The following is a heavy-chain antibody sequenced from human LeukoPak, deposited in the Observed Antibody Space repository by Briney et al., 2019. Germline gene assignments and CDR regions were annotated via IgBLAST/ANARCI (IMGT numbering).Heavy chain of an antibody. J-gene: IGHJ4*02. CDR3: ARFRSSAFDY. CDR1: GGSISSRSYY. V-gene: IGHV4-39*01. D-gene: IGHD6-6*01. Sequence: SETLSLTCTVSGGSISSRSYYWGWIRQPPGKGLEWIGSIYYSGSTYYNPSLKSRVTISVDTSKNQFSLKLSSVTAADTAVYYCARFRSSAFDYWGQGTLVTVSS. CDR2: IYYSGST.